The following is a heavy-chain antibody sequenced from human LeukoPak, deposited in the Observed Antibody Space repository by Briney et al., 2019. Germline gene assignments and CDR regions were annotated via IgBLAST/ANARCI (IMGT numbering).Heavy chain of an antibody. CDR1: GFTFSSYA. D-gene: IGHD4-17*01. CDR2: ISGSGSTI. CDR3: ARVTYGDFHFDF. Sequence: GGSLRLSCAASGFTFSSYAMSWVRQAPGKGLEWVSAISGSGSTIYYADSVKGRFTISRDNSKNTLILQMDSLTPEDTAVYYCARVTYGDFHFDFWGQGTLVTVSS. J-gene: IGHJ4*02. V-gene: IGHV3-23*01.